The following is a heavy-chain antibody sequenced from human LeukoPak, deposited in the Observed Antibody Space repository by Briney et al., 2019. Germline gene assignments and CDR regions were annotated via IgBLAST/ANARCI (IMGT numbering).Heavy chain of an antibody. CDR2: INPNSGGT. CDR3: ARPKYYDSSGYYSH. CDR1: GYTFTGYY. Sequence: ASVTVSCTASGYTFTGYYMHWVRQAPGQGLEWMGWINPNSGGTNYAQKFQGRVTMTRDTSISTAYMELSRLRSDDTAVYYCARPKYYDSSGYYSHWGQGTLVTVSS. D-gene: IGHD3-22*01. J-gene: IGHJ4*02. V-gene: IGHV1-2*02.